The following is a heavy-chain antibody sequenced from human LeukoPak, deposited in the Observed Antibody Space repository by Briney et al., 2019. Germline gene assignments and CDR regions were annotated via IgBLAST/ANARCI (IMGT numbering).Heavy chain of an antibody. CDR3: AKPIVAAGIGD. Sequence: PGGSLRLSCAASGFTFSSYGMHWVRQAPGKGLEWVAVISYDGSNKYYADSVKGRFTISRDNSKNTLYLQMNSLRAEDTAVYYCAKPIVAAGIGDWGQGTLVTVSS. J-gene: IGHJ4*02. CDR1: GFTFSSYG. D-gene: IGHD6-13*01. V-gene: IGHV3-30*18. CDR2: ISYDGSNK.